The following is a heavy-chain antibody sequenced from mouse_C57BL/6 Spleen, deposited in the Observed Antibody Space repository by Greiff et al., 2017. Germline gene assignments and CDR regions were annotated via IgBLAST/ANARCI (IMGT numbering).Heavy chain of an antibody. CDR2: IDPSDSYT. CDR1: GFTFTSYW. V-gene: IGHV1-69*01. Sequence: QVQLQQPGADLVMPGASVKLSCMASGFTFTSYWMHWVKQSPGQGLEWIGEIDPSDSYTNYNQKFKGKSTLTVDKSSSTAYMQLSSLTSKDSAVYYCARRRDGYFFADWGQGTLVTVSA. D-gene: IGHD2-3*01. CDR3: ARRRDGYFFAD. J-gene: IGHJ3*01.